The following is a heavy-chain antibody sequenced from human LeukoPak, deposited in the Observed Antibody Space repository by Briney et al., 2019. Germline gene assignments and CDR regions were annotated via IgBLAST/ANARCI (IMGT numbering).Heavy chain of an antibody. CDR1: GFTFSSYS. CDR3: ARMNYISTGWGAPFDY. Sequence: PGGCLRLSCAASGFTFSSYSMNWVRQAPGKGLEWLSYIRGSGSTIYYTDSVKGRFTISRDNAKNSLYLQMNSLRAEDTAVYYCARMNYISTGWGAPFDYWGQGTLVTVSS. D-gene: IGHD1-7*01. J-gene: IGHJ4*02. CDR2: IRGSGSTI. V-gene: IGHV3-48*04.